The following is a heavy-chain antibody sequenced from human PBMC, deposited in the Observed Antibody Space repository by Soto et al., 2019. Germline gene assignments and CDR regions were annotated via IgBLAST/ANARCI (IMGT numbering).Heavy chain of an antibody. V-gene: IGHV4-39*01. Sequence: PSETLSLTCTVSGGSISSSSCYWGWIRQPPGKGLEWIGSIYYSGSTYYNPSLKSRVTISVDTSKNQFSLKLSSVTAADTAVYYCARHSPRGYCSGGSCYKGWFDPWGQGTLVTVSS. CDR1: GGSISSSSCY. D-gene: IGHD2-15*01. J-gene: IGHJ5*02. CDR2: IYYSGST. CDR3: ARHSPRGYCSGGSCYKGWFDP.